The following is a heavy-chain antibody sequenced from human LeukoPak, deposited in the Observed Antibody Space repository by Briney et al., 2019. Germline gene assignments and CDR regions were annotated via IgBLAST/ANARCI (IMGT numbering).Heavy chain of an antibody. D-gene: IGHD1-7*01. Sequence: ASVKVSCKASGGTFSSYAISWVRQAPGQGLEWMGRIIPILGIANYAQKFQGRVTITADKSTSTAYMELSSLRAEDTAVYYCAKFWGNYLLAPFDYWGQGTLVTVSS. CDR1: GGTFSSYA. CDR2: IIPILGIA. J-gene: IGHJ4*02. V-gene: IGHV1-69*04. CDR3: AKFWGNYLLAPFDY.